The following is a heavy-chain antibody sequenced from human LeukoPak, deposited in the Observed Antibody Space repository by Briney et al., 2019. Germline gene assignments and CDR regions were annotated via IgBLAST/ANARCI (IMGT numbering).Heavy chain of an antibody. CDR2: ISAYNGNK. J-gene: IGHJ6*03. V-gene: IGHV1-18*01. CDR3: ARNGRVSTRPNYYYYYYMDV. Sequence: ASVKVSCKDCGYTFTSYCISWVRQAPRQGLEWMGWISAYNGNKNYAQKHQGRVTMTTATSTSTAYMELRSLRADDTAVYYCARNGRVSTRPNYYYYYYMDVWGKGTTVTVSS. CDR1: GYTFTSYC. D-gene: IGHD2/OR15-2a*01.